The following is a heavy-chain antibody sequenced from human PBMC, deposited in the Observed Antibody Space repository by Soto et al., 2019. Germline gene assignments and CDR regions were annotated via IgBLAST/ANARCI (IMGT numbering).Heavy chain of an antibody. V-gene: IGHV4-39*01. J-gene: IGHJ4*02. CDR1: GGSISSSSYY. Sequence: SETLSLTCTASGGSISSSSYYWGWIRQPPGKGLEWIGSIYYSGSTYYNPSLKSRVTISVDTSKNQFSLKLSSVTAADTAVYYCARPGPYDNLTGYSYYFDYWGQGTLVTVSS. CDR3: ARPGPYDNLTGYSYYFDY. CDR2: IYYSGST. D-gene: IGHD3-9*01.